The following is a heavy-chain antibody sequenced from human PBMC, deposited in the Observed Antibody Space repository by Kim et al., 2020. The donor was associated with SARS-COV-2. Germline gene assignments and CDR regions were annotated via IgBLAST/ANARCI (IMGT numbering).Heavy chain of an antibody. D-gene: IGHD3-22*01. Sequence: SETLSLTCTVSGGSISSSSYYWGWVRQPPGKGLEWFGNIHYGWTTYYNPSLQSRLTISVDTSKNQFSLKLRSVTAADTAVYYCSRPPYDTSGYYGAYDIWGQGKMVTVSS. CDR1: GGSISSSSYY. V-gene: IGHV4-39*01. J-gene: IGHJ3*02. CDR2: IHYGWTT. CDR3: SRPPYDTSGYYGAYDI.